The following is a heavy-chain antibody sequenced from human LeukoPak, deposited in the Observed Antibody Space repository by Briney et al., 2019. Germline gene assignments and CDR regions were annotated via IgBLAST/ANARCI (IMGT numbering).Heavy chain of an antibody. CDR3: VRVELLLEPTGFDS. CDR2: ISGDSTDM. Sequence: GGSLRLSCAASGFIFSSYKMNWVRQAPGKGLEWVSSISGDSTDMFYADSLKGRITISRDNAKNSLYLQLNSLRNEDTAVYYCVRVELLLEPTGFDSSGQGALVTVSS. D-gene: IGHD1-26*01. V-gene: IGHV3-21*01. CDR1: GFIFSSYK. J-gene: IGHJ4*02.